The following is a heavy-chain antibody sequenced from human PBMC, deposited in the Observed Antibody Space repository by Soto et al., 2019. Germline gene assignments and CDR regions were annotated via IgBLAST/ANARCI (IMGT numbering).Heavy chain of an antibody. CDR3: ARVTTPSFYYYGMNV. CDR1: GYSFTSYW. CDR2: IYPGDSDT. J-gene: IGHJ6*02. D-gene: IGHD4-4*01. Sequence: GDSLKISCKGSGYSFTSYWIGWVRQMPGKGLERMGLIYPGDSDTRYSPSFQGQVTISADKSISTAYLQWSSLKAPDTAMYYCARVTTPSFYYYGMNVCAQGTTVTVSS. V-gene: IGHV5-51*01.